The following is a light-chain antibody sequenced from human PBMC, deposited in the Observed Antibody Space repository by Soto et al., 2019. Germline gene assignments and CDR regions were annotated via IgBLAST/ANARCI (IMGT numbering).Light chain of an antibody. CDR3: QQRHMWPIT. Sequence: EVVLTQSPVTLSLSPGERATLSCRASQSFRGLLAWYQQKPGQAPRLLIYDAYNRATGIPPRFSGSGSGTDVTRTISRLEPEDSAVYYCQQRHMWPITFGQGTRLEIK. CDR2: DAY. V-gene: IGKV3-11*01. J-gene: IGKJ5*01. CDR1: QSFRGL.